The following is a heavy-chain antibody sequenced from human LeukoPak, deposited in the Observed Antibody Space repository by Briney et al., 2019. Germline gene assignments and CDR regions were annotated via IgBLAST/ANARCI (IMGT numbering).Heavy chain of an antibody. Sequence: SETLSLTCTVSGVSNSRGDYHCSWIRQPPGKGLEWIASIYSGGMTFYNPSLKSRLTISADTSRNHFSLRLTSVTAADAALSFRPRRYDNHTAYFDSCGQGSLVSVSS. CDR3: PRRYDNHTAYFDS. CDR1: GVSNSRGDYH. V-gene: IGHV4-39*02. CDR2: IYSGGMT. J-gene: IGHJ4*02. D-gene: IGHD1-14*01.